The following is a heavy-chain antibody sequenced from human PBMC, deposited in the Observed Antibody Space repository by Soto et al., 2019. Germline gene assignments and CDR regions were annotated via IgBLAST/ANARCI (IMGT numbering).Heavy chain of an antibody. J-gene: IGHJ4*02. V-gene: IGHV4-59*01. D-gene: IGHD3-16*01. CDR1: AASFSKYC. CDR2: IYFNGNT. CDR3: ASVTFGGIVLAH. Sequence: KTSEPRSLTCTVSAASFSKYCWTWIRQPPGKGLEWIGYIYFNGNTKYNPSLEGRLTISIDTSKKEFSLKLTSVTAADAAVYYCASVTFGGIVLAHWGQGTLVTVSS.